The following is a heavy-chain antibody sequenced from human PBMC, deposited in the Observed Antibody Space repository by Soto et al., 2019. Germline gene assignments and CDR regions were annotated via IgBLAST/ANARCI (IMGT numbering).Heavy chain of an antibody. V-gene: IGHV4-30-2*01. Sequence: SETLSLTCAVSGGSIGSGGYSWSWIRQPPGKGLEWIGYIYHSGSTYYNPSLKSRVTISVDRSKNQFSLKLSSVTAADTAVYYCARDQFGKIDPWGQGTLVTVSS. CDR1: GGSIGSGGYS. J-gene: IGHJ5*02. D-gene: IGHD3-10*01. CDR2: IYHSGST. CDR3: ARDQFGKIDP.